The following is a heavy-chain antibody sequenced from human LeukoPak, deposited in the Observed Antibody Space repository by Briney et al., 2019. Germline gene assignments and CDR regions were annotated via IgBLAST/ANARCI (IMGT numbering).Heavy chain of an antibody. Sequence: ASVKVSCKASGGTFSSYAISWVRQAPGQGLEWMGGIIPIFGTANYAQKFQGRVTITTDESTSTAYVELSSLRSEDTAVYYCARVHIVATTRGGFDYWGQGTLVTVSS. CDR3: ARVHIVATTRGGFDY. V-gene: IGHV1-69*05. CDR2: IIPIFGTA. J-gene: IGHJ4*02. D-gene: IGHD5-12*01. CDR1: GGTFSSYA.